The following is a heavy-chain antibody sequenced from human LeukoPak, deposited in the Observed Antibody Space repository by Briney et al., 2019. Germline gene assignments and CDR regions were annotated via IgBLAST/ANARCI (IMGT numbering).Heavy chain of an antibody. CDR2: IGGSGGST. D-gene: IGHD3-22*01. Sequence: GGSLRLSCAASGFTFSSYAMSWVRQAPGKGLEWVSAIGGSGGSTYYADSVKGRFTISRDNSKNTLYLQMNSLRAEDTAVYYCAKNLRIVVVITGFDYWGQGTLVTVSS. J-gene: IGHJ4*02. CDR3: AKNLRIVVVITGFDY. V-gene: IGHV3-23*01. CDR1: GFTFSSYA.